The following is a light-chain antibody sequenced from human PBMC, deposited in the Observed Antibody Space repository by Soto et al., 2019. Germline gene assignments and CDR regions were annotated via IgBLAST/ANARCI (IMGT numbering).Light chain of an antibody. V-gene: IGKV3-20*01. CDR2: DAS. CDR1: QSLSSGY. J-gene: IGKJ1*01. Sequence: EIVLTQSPGTLSLSPGEIVTLSCSASQSLSSGYLAWYQQKFGQAPRLLIYDASRRATGIPERFSGSGSGTDFTLTIDRLEPEDFAVYYCQQYGSSPTFGLGTKVEIK. CDR3: QQYGSSPT.